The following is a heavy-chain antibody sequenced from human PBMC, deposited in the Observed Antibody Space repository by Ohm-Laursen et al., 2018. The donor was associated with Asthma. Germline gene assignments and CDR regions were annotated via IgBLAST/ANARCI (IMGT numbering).Heavy chain of an antibody. Sequence: SLRLSCAASGFTFSNYAMHWVRQAPGKGLEWVAFISFDASNKYYADSVKGRFIISRGNSKNTVYLQMNSLKVEDTAVYYCASRDTLDYWGQGTLVTVSS. CDR3: ASRDTLDY. CDR2: ISFDASNK. CDR1: GFTFSNYA. J-gene: IGHJ4*02. V-gene: IGHV3-30*14. D-gene: IGHD5-24*01.